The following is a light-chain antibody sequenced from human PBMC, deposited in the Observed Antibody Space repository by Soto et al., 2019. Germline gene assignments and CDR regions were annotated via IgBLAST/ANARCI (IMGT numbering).Light chain of an antibody. Sequence: EIVMTQSPATLSVSPGERATLSCWASQSVSSNLAWYQQKPGQAPRLLIYGASTRATGIPARFSGSGSGTEFTLTISGLQSDDFAVYYCQQRSNWLFTFGPGTKVDIK. V-gene: IGKV3-15*01. CDR2: GAS. CDR3: QQRSNWLFT. CDR1: QSVSSN. J-gene: IGKJ3*01.